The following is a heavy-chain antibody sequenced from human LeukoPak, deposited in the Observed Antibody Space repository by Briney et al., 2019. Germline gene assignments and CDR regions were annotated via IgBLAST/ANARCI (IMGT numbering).Heavy chain of an antibody. J-gene: IGHJ4*02. V-gene: IGHV3-15*01. CDR3: TTGPDPTFDY. CDR2: IKSKAAGGTT. CDR1: GFTFSSVW. Sequence: NPGGSLRLSCAASGFTFSSVWVSWVRQAPGKGLEWVGRIKSKAAGGTTDYAAPVKGRFTISRDGSKNTLYLQMNSLKTEDTAIYYCTTGPDPTFDYWGRGTLVTVSS.